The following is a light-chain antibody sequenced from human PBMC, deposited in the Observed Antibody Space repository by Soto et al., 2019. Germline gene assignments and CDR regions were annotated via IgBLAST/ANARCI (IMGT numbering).Light chain of an antibody. Sequence: DIQMTQSPSSLSASVGDGVTITCRASQSISSYLNWYQQKPGKAPKLLIYAASSLQSGVPSRFSGSGSGTGFTLTISSLQPEDFATYYCQQSYSTPRTFGQGTKVDIK. CDR2: AAS. CDR1: QSISSY. J-gene: IGKJ1*01. CDR3: QQSYSTPRT. V-gene: IGKV1-39*01.